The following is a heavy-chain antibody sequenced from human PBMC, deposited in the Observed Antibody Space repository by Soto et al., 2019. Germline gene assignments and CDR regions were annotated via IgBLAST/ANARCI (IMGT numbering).Heavy chain of an antibody. D-gene: IGHD3-22*01. CDR3: AERDYYDSTGYYSY. V-gene: IGHV4-4*02. CDR2: IYHRGST. J-gene: IGHJ4*02. CDR1: GGSISSGNW. Sequence: SETLSLTCAVSGGSISSGNWWTWVRQPPGKGLEWIGEIYHRGSTNYNPSLKSRVTMSVDKSKNQFSLILTSVTAADTAVYYCAERDYYDSTGYYSYWGQRTLVTVSS.